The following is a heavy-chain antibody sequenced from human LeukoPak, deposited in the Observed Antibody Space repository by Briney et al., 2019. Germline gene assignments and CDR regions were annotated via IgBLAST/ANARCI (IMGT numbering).Heavy chain of an antibody. CDR1: GGSISSYY. CDR2: IYYSGST. J-gene: IGHJ4*02. Sequence: SETLSLTCTVSGGSISSYYWSWIRQPPGKGLEWIRYIYYSGSTNYNPSLKSRVTISVDTSKNQFSLKLSSVTAADTAVYYCARDSGGEYSYGYTYFDYWGQGTLVTASS. D-gene: IGHD5-18*01. V-gene: IGHV4-59*01. CDR3: ARDSGGEYSYGYTYFDY.